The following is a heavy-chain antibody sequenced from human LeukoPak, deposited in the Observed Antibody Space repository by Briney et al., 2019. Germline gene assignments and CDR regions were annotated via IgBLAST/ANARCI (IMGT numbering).Heavy chain of an antibody. Sequence: GGSLRLSCAASGFTFSSYGMHWVRQAPGKGLEWVAVIWYDGSNKYYADSVKGRFTISRDNSKNTLYLQMNSLRAEDTAVYYCAKYGSGNDFGYWGQGTLVTVSS. CDR2: IWYDGSNK. CDR3: AKYGSGNDFGY. CDR1: GFTFSSYG. J-gene: IGHJ4*02. D-gene: IGHD1-1*01. V-gene: IGHV3-33*06.